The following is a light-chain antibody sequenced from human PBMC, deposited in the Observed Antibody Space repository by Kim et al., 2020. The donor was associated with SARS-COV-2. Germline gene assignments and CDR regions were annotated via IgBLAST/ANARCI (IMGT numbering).Light chain of an antibody. CDR1: SPNIGTNA. CDR3: AAWDGSLEAWV. CDR2: SNS. V-gene: IGLV1-44*01. Sequence: QSVLTQPPSVSGAPGQRVTISCSGSSPNIGTNAVNWYQHVPGTAPKFLLFSNSRRPSGVPDRFSGSKSGSSASLAISGLQSDDEATYYCAAWDGSLEAWVFGGGTQLTVL. J-gene: IGLJ3*02.